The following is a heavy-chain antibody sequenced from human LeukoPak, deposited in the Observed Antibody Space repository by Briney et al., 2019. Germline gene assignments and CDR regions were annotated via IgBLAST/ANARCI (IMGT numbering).Heavy chain of an antibody. CDR2: IKPDGSEK. V-gene: IGHV3-7*01. J-gene: IGHJ4*02. D-gene: IGHD2-2*01. CDR1: GFTFSSHH. Sequence: GGSLRLSCVASGFTFSSHHMNWVRQTPGKGLESVATIKPDGSEKYYVDSVKGRFTISRDNAKSSLYLQLNSLRAEDTGVYFCARMSSYCDYWGQGTLVTVSS. CDR3: ARMSSYCDY.